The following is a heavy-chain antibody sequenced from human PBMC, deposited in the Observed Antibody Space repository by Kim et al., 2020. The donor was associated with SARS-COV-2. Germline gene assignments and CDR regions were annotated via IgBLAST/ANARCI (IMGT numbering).Heavy chain of an antibody. CDR1: GFTFSIYA. J-gene: IGHJ3*02. D-gene: IGHD3-10*01. Sequence: GGSLRLSCAASGFTFSIYAMSWVRQAPGKGLEWVSSISGSGGSTYYADSVKGRFTISRDNSKNTLYLQMNSLRAEDTAVYYCAKDDTITMVRGVFDIWGQGTMVTVSS. CDR3: AKDDTITMVRGVFDI. CDR2: ISGSGGST. V-gene: IGHV3-23*01.